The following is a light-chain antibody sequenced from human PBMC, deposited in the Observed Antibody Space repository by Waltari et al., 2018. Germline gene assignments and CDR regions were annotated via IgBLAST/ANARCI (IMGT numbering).Light chain of an antibody. CDR1: SSDVGGYNR. J-gene: IGLJ1*01. V-gene: IGLV2-18*02. CDR3: NSYKTGSSYV. CDR2: EVS. Sequence: QSALTQPPSVSGSPGQSVTISCTGTSSDVGGYNRVSWYQQHPGTAPKLMIYEVSNRPAGVPDRCSGSKSGNTASLTISGLQAEDEADYYCNSYKTGSSYVFGTGTKVTVL.